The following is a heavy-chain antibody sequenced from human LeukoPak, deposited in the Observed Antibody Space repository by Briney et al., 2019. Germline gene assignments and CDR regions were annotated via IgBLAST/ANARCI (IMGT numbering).Heavy chain of an antibody. Sequence: ASVKVSCNASGYTFTSYDINWVRQATGQGLEWMGWMNPNSGNTGYAQKFQGRVTMTRNTSISTAYMELSSLRSEDTAVYYCARGLSLNYGDDTNWFDPWGQGTLVTVSS. V-gene: IGHV1-8*01. CDR1: GYTFTSYD. CDR3: ARGLSLNYGDDTNWFDP. D-gene: IGHD4-17*01. CDR2: MNPNSGNT. J-gene: IGHJ5*02.